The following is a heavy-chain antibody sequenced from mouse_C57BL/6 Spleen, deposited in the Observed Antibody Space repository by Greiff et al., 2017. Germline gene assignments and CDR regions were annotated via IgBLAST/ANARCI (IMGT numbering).Heavy chain of an antibody. Sequence: EVKLMQSGPELVKPGASVKMSCKASGYTFTDYNMHWVKQSHGKSLEWIGYINPNNGGTSYNQKFKGKATLTVNKSSSTGYMELRSLTSEDSAVYYCARSNYQGTWFAYWGQGTMLTVSA. CDR3: ARSNYQGTWFAY. CDR2: INPNNGGT. J-gene: IGHJ3*01. CDR1: GYTFTDYN. V-gene: IGHV1-22*01. D-gene: IGHD2-1*01.